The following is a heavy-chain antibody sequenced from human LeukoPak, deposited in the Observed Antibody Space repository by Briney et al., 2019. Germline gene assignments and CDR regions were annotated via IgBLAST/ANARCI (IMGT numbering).Heavy chain of an antibody. CDR3: ARGQWESSDFWSGYYTGCYFDY. D-gene: IGHD3-3*01. J-gene: IGHJ4*02. CDR1: GYSISSGYY. Sequence: SETLSLTCTVSGYSISSGYYCGWIRQPPGKGLEWIGSIYHSGSTYYNPSLKSRVTISVDTSKNRCSLKLSSVTAADTAVYYCARGQWESSDFWSGYYTGCYFDYWGQGTLVTVSS. CDR2: IYHSGST. V-gene: IGHV4-38-2*02.